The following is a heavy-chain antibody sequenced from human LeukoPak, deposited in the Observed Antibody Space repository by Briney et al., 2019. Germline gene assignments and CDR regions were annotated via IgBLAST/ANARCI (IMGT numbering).Heavy chain of an antibody. CDR1: VYTFTSYG. Sequence: ASVKVSCKASVYTFTSYGISWVRQAPGQGLEWMGWISAYNGNTNYAQKLQGRVTMTTDTSTSTAYMELRSLRSDDTAVYYCASLTYYDFWSGYGIFDPWGQGTLVTVSS. J-gene: IGHJ5*02. V-gene: IGHV1-18*01. CDR3: ASLTYYDFWSGYGIFDP. CDR2: ISAYNGNT. D-gene: IGHD3-3*01.